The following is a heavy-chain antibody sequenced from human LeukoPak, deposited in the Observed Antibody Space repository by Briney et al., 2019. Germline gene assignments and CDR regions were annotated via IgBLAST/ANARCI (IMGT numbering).Heavy chain of an antibody. J-gene: IGHJ4*02. CDR1: GFTFSSYA. D-gene: IGHD6-19*01. CDR2: ISGSGGGT. CDR3: AKTTTGYSSGRYPGWPVDY. V-gene: IGHV3-23*01. Sequence: PGGSLRLSCAASGFTFSSYAVSWVRQAPGKGLEWVSAISGSGGGTYYADSVKGRLTIPRDNSKNTLYLQMNSLSTEDTAVYYCAKTTTGYSSGRYPGWPVDYWGQGTLVTVSS.